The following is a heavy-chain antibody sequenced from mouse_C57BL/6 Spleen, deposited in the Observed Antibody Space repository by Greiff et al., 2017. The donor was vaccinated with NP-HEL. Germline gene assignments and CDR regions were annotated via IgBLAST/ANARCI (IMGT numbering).Heavy chain of an antibody. J-gene: IGHJ1*03. D-gene: IGHD1-1*01. CDR3: ARWGTTVVERYFDV. CDR2: IDPSDSYT. V-gene: IGHV1-69*01. CDR1: GYTFTSYW. Sequence: QVQLQQPGAELVMPGASVKLSCKASGYTFTSYWMHWVKQRPGQGLEWIGEIDPSDSYTNYNQKFKGKSTLTVDKSSSTAYMQLSSLTSEDSAVYYCARWGTTVVERYFDVWGTGTTVTVSS.